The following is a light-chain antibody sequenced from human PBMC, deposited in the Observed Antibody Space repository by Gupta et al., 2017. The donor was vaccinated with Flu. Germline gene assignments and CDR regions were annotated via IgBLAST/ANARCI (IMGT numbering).Light chain of an antibody. CDR3: QQYNNWPPRT. V-gene: IGKV3-15*01. CDR2: GAS. CDR1: QSVRSN. Sequence: ATLSVSPGERATLSCRASQSVRSNLAWYQQKPGQAPRLLIYGASTRATGIPARFSGSGSGTEFTLTISSRQSEDFAVYYCQQYNNWPPRTFGQGTKVEIK. J-gene: IGKJ1*01.